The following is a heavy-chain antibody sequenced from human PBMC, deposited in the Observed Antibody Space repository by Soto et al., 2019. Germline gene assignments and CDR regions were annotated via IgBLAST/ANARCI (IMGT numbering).Heavy chain of an antibody. Sequence: GESLKISCKGSGYSFTSYWIGWVRQMPGKGLEWMGIIYPGDSDTRYSPSFQGQVTISADKSISTAYLQWSSLKASDTAMYYCARHSTGLRYFDWLLSDYFDYWGQGTLVTVSS. J-gene: IGHJ4*02. CDR2: IYPGDSDT. CDR3: ARHSTGLRYFDWLLSDYFDY. D-gene: IGHD3-9*01. V-gene: IGHV5-51*01. CDR1: GYSFTSYW.